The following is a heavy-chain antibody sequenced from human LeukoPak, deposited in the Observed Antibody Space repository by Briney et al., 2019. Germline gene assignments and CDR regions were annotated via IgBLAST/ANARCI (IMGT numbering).Heavy chain of an antibody. V-gene: IGHV3-48*01. Sequence: GGSLRLSCAASGFTFGSYSMNWVRQAPGKGLEWVSYISISSGIIYYADSVKGRFTISRDNAKNSLYLQMNSLRADDTAVYYCARVNYGDYLPSFDYWGQGTLVTVSS. D-gene: IGHD4-17*01. CDR2: ISISSGII. CDR3: ARVNYGDYLPSFDY. CDR1: GFTFGSYS. J-gene: IGHJ4*02.